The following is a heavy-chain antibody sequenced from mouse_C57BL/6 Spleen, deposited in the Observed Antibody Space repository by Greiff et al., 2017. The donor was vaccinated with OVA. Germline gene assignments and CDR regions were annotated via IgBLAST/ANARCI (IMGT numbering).Heavy chain of an antibody. CDR3: ARARGSSYALEYFDV. CDR1: GFTFSDYG. D-gene: IGHD1-1*01. Sequence: VQLVESGGGLVKPGGSLKLSCAASGFTFSDYGMHWVRQAPEKGLEWVAYISSGSSTIYYADTVKGRFNISRDNAKHTLCLQMTRLRSEDTAMYYCARARGSSYALEYFDVWGTGTTVTVSS. J-gene: IGHJ1*03. CDR2: ISSGSSTI. V-gene: IGHV5-17*01.